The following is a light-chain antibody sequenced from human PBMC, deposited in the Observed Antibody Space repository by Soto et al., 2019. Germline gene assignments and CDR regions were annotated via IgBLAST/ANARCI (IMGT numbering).Light chain of an antibody. CDR2: EVS. CDR3: SSYAGSNNWV. V-gene: IGLV2-8*01. Sequence: QSALSQPPSASGSPGQSVTISCTGTSSDVGGYNYVSLYQQNPGKAPKLMIYEVSKRPSGVPDRLSGSKSGNTASLTVSGLQAEDEADYYCSSYAGSNNWVFGGGTKLTVL. CDR1: SSDVGGYNY. J-gene: IGLJ3*02.